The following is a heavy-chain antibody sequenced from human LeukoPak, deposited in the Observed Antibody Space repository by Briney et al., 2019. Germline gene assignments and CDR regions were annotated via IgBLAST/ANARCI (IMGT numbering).Heavy chain of an antibody. CDR2: IYYSGST. V-gene: IGHV4-59*01. CDR3: ARDTSLWFGEYNY. J-gene: IGHJ4*02. Sequence: SETQSLTCTVSGGSISSYYWSWIRQPPGKGLEWIGYIYYSGSTNYNPSLKSRVTISVDTSKNQFSLKLSSVTAADTAVYYCARDTSLWFGEYNYWGQGTLATVSS. D-gene: IGHD3-10*01. CDR1: GGSISSYY.